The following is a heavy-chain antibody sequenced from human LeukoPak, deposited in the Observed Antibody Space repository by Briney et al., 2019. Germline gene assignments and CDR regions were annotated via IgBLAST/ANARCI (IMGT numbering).Heavy chain of an antibody. V-gene: IGHV3-30*14. CDR3: ANTAIWQGSAFDI. CDR2: ISYDGSYK. Sequence: GGSLRLSCAASGFTFSIYAMNWVRQAPGKGLEWVALISYDGSYKFYGDSVKGRFTISRDNTKNMLFLEMNSLRAEDTAVYYCANTAIWQGSAFDIWGQGTMVTVSS. CDR1: GFTFSIYA. J-gene: IGHJ3*02. D-gene: IGHD2-21*01.